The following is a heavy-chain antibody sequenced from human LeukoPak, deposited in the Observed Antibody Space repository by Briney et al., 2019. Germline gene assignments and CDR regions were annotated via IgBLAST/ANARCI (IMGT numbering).Heavy chain of an antibody. CDR2: FDPEDGET. V-gene: IGHV1-24*01. CDR3: ATGVVMVAATHAFDI. J-gene: IGHJ3*02. Sequence: GASVKVSCKVSGYTLTELSMHWVRQAPGKGLEWMGGFDPEDGETIYAQKFQGRVTMTEDTSTDTAYMELSSLRSEDTAVYYCATGVVMVAATHAFDIWGQGTMVTVSS. CDR1: GYTLTELS. D-gene: IGHD2-15*01.